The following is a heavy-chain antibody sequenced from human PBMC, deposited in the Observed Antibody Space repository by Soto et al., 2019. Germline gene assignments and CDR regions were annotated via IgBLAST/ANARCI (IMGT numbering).Heavy chain of an antibody. CDR1: GGSINNHY. CDR2: IYYTGST. D-gene: IGHD7-27*01. CDR3: ARANWYSEY. V-gene: IGHV4-59*11. Sequence: QVHLQESGPGLVKPSETLSLTCTVSGGSINNHYWSWIRQPPGKGLEWIGYIYYTGSTNYNPSLKSRVTMSVDTSNNQFSLNLTSLTAADTAIYYCARANWYSEYGGGGSLITVSS. J-gene: IGHJ4*02.